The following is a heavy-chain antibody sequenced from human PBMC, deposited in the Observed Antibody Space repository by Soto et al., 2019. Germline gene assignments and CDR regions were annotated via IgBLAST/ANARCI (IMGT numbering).Heavy chain of an antibody. D-gene: IGHD3-16*01. CDR3: ARHFPYYVSSDSDLDY. Sequence: SQTLSLTCAISGDSVSGNSAAWNWIRQSPSRGLEWLGRTYYRSRWYNDYAVSVKSRITVTPDTSKNQFSLHLNSVTPEDTAVYYCARHFPYYVSSDSDLDYWGQGALVTVSS. CDR1: GDSVSGNSAA. J-gene: IGHJ4*02. V-gene: IGHV6-1*01. CDR2: TYYRSRWYN.